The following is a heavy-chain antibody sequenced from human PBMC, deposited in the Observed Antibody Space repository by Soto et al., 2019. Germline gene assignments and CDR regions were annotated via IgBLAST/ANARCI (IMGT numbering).Heavy chain of an antibody. V-gene: IGHV3-30-3*01. CDR3: ARMGLLHGMDV. D-gene: IGHD2-15*01. CDR1: GFTFSSYV. Sequence: QVQLVESGGGVVQPGRSLRLSCAASGFTFSSYVMHWVRQAPGKGLEWVAVISYDGSNKYYADSVKGRFTISRDNSKNTLYLKMNSLRAEDTAVYYCARMGLLHGMDVWGHGTTVSVSS. CDR2: ISYDGSNK. J-gene: IGHJ6*02.